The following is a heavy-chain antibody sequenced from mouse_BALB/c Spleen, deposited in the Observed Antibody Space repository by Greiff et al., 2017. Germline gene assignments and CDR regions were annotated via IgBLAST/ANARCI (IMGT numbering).Heavy chain of an antibody. V-gene: IGHV1-5*01. D-gene: IGHD1-1*01. J-gene: IGHJ1*01. Sequence: EVQLQQSGTVLARPGASVKMSCKASGYSFTSYWMHWVKQRPGQGLEWIGAIYPGNSDTSYNQKFKGKAKLTAVTSASTAYMELSSLTNEDSAVYYCTRGDNYYGSSPGYFDVWGAGTTVTVSS. CDR3: TRGDNYYGSSPGYFDV. CDR1: GYSFTSYW. CDR2: IYPGNSDT.